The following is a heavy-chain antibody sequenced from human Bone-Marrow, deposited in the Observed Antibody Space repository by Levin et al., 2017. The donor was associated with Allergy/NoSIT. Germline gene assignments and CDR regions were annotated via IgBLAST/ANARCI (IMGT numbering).Heavy chain of an antibody. Sequence: LRLSCTVSGGSISSGGYYWSWIRQQPGKGLEWIGYIYYSGNTYYNPSLKSRVMISVDTSKNQFSLKVSSVTAADTAVYYCAREDGSTIDYWGQGILVTGSS. V-gene: IGHV4-31*03. D-gene: IGHD1-14*01. J-gene: IGHJ4*02. CDR2: IYYSGNT. CDR3: AREDGSTIDY. CDR1: GGSISSGGYY.